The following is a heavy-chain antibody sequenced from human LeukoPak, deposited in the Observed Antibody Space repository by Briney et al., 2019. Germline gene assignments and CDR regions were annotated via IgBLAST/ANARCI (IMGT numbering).Heavy chain of an antibody. Sequence: PGRSLRLSCAASGFTFSSYAMHWVRQAPGKGLEWVAVISYDGSNKYYADSVKGRFTISRDNSKNTLYLQMNSLRAEDTAVYYCARLGRGSYDYWGQGTLVTVSS. V-gene: IGHV3-30-3*01. CDR2: ISYDGSNK. D-gene: IGHD1-26*01. CDR3: ARLGRGSYDY. CDR1: GFTFSSYA. J-gene: IGHJ4*02.